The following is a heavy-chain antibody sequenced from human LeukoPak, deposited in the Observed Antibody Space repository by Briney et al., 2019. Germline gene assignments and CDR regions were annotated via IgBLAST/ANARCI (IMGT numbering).Heavy chain of an antibody. CDR3: VKDYAYYDSPYFDY. CDR2: ISGSGGRT. Sequence: PGGSLRLSCEVSGFTFSSYAMTWVRQAPGKGLEWVSVISGSGGRTFYADSVKGRFTISRDNSKNTLYLQMSSLRAEDTAVYYCVKDYAYYDSPYFDYWGQGTLVTVSS. V-gene: IGHV3-23*01. CDR1: GFTFSSYA. J-gene: IGHJ4*02. D-gene: IGHD3-22*01.